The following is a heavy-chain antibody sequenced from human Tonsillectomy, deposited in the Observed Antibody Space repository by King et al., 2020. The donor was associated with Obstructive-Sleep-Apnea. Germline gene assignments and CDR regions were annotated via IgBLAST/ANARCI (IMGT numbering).Heavy chain of an antibody. CDR2: ISGSGGST. CDR1: GFTFSSYA. J-gene: IGHJ4*02. V-gene: IGHV3-23*04. CDR3: AKTIPNSRRRYFGPLAPFDY. D-gene: IGHD3-9*01. Sequence: VQLVESGGGLVQPGGSLRLSCAASGFTFSSYAMTWVRQAPGKGLEWVSAISGSGGSTYYADSVQGRFTISRDNSKNTLYLQMNSLRAEDTAIYYCAKTIPNSRRRYFGPLAPFDYWGLGTLVTVSS.